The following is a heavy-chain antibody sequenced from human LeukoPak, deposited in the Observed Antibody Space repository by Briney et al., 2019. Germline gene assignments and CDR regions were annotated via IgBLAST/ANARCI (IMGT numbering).Heavy chain of an antibody. D-gene: IGHD3-22*01. Sequence: PGGSLRLSCAASGFTFSSYAISWVRQAPGKGLEWVSTITSSGGTMFYAASVKGRFTVSRDNPKNTLYLQMNSLRAEDTAVYYCAREHYYESFDIWGQGTMVTVSS. CDR3: AREHYYESFDI. V-gene: IGHV3-23*01. J-gene: IGHJ3*02. CDR1: GFTFSSYA. CDR2: ITSSGGTM.